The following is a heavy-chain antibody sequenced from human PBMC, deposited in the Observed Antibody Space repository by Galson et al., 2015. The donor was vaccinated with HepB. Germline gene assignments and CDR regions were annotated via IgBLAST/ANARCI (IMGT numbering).Heavy chain of an antibody. Sequence: SLRLSCAASGFTFSHYSMSWVRQAPGKGLEWVSTIISSGDYIYYADSVKGRFTISRDNAKNSLYLQMNSLRAEDTAVYYCATDASGWSRDYWGQGTLVTVSS. CDR2: IISSGDYI. D-gene: IGHD6-19*01. CDR3: ATDASGWSRDY. J-gene: IGHJ4*02. CDR1: GFTFSHYS. V-gene: IGHV3-21*01.